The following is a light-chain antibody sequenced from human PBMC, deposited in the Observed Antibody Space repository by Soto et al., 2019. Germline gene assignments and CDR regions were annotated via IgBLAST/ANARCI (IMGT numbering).Light chain of an antibody. J-gene: IGKJ5*01. CDR3: QQRSNWPPIT. Sequence: EIVLTQSPATPSLSPGERASLSCRASQSVSSYLAWYQQKPGQAPRLLIYAASNRATGIPARFSGSGSGTDFTLTISSLEPEDFVVYYCQQRSNWPPITFGQETRVEIK. CDR2: AAS. CDR1: QSVSSY. V-gene: IGKV3-11*01.